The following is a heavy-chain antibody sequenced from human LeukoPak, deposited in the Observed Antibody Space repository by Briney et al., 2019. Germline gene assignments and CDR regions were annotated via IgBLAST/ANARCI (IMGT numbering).Heavy chain of an antibody. D-gene: IGHD6-19*01. CDR2: IYYTGST. Sequence: PSETLSLTCTVSGGSLSSYYWSWIRQPPGKGLEWIGYIYYTGSTNYNPSLMSRVTISVDTSKNQFSLKLSSVTAADTAVYYCARAFSSGWYPYSIGGLWFDYWGQGTLVTVSS. CDR1: GGSLSSYY. V-gene: IGHV4-59*01. CDR3: ARAFSSGWYPYSIGGLWFDY. J-gene: IGHJ4*02.